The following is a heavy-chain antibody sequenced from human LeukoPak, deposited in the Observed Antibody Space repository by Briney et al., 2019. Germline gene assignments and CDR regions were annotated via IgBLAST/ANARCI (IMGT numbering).Heavy chain of an antibody. Sequence: GASVKVSCKASGYTFTNYGIYWVRQAPGQGFQWMGWISVNNGNTNYARKFRDRFTMTADTATSTAYMELRSLRSDDTAVYYCARGEIWFDPWGQGTLVTVSS. CDR3: ARGEIWFDP. J-gene: IGHJ5*02. CDR2: ISVNNGNT. V-gene: IGHV1-18*01. CDR1: GYTFTNYG. D-gene: IGHD5-24*01.